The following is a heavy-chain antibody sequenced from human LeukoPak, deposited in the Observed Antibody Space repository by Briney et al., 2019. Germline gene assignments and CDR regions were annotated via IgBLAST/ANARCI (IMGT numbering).Heavy chain of an antibody. J-gene: IGHJ4*02. D-gene: IGHD3-22*01. CDR2: INCDGSST. CDR3: ARGVYYYDSSGYYLYYFDY. CDR1: GFTFSSYW. V-gene: IGHV3-74*01. Sequence: GGSLRLSCAASGFTFSSYWMHWVRQAPGKGLVWVSRINCDGSSTSYADSVKGRFTISRDNAKNTLYLQMNSLRAEDTAVYYCARGVYYYDSSGYYLYYFDYWGQGTLVTVSS.